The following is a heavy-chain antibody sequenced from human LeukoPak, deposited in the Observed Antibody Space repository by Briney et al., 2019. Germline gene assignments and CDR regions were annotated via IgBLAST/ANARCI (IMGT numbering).Heavy chain of an antibody. Sequence: GGSLRLSCAASGFTFSSYSMNWVRQAPGKELEWVSYISSSSTIYYADSVKGRFTISRDNAKNSLYLQMNSLRAEDTAVYYCARADGSGSYDYWGQGTLVTVSS. J-gene: IGHJ4*02. V-gene: IGHV3-48*01. CDR2: ISSSSTI. D-gene: IGHD3-10*01. CDR3: ARADGSGSYDY. CDR1: GFTFSSYS.